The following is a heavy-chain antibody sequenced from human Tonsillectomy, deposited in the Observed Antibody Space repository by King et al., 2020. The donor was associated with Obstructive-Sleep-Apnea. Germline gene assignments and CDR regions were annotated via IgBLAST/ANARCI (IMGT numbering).Heavy chain of an antibody. CDR2: ISVSGGST. Sequence: VQLVESGGGLVQPGGSLRLSCAASGFTFSSYAMSWVRQAPGKGLEWVSAISVSGGSTYYADSVKGRFTISRDNSKNTPYLQMNSRRAEDTAAYYCAKGGSMVRGVIRDFDYWGQGTLVTVSS. CDR3: AKGGSMVRGVIRDFDY. CDR1: GFTFSSYA. V-gene: IGHV3-23*04. J-gene: IGHJ4*02. D-gene: IGHD3-10*01.